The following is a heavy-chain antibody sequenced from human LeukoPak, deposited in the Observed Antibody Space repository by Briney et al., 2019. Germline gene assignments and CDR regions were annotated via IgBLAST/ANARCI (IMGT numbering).Heavy chain of an antibody. CDR1: GFTFDNYA. CDR2: IAWNSGNT. Sequence: PGGSLRLSCAASGFTFDNYAMHWVRQAPGKGLEWVSGIAWNSGNTGFADSVKGRFTISRDNAENSLYLQMNSLTPESTAFYLCANDMNSYGSGRSYTPGGPFHSGARATLVPASS. J-gene: IGHJ4*02. V-gene: IGHV3-9*01. D-gene: IGHD3-10*01. CDR3: ANDMNSYGSGRSYTPGGPFHS.